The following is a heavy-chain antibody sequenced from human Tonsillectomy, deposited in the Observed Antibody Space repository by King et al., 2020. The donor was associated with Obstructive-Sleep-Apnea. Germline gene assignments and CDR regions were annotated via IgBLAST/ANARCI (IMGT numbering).Heavy chain of an antibody. CDR3: ARDRLYYDSSGYSPFDY. V-gene: IGHV3-11*06. CDR2: ISSSSSYT. D-gene: IGHD3-22*01. CDR1: GFTFSDYY. J-gene: IGHJ4*02. Sequence: VQLVESGGGLVKPGGSLRLSCAASGFTFSDYYMSWIRQAPGKGLEWVSYISSSSSYTNYADSVKGRFTISRDNAKNSLYLQMNSLRAEDTAVYYCARDRLYYDSSGYSPFDYWGQGTLVTVSS.